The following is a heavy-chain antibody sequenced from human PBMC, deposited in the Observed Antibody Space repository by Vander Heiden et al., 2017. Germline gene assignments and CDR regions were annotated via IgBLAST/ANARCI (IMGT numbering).Heavy chain of an antibody. CDR2: IKHSGST. CDR3: ARGKRLITFGGVIVLDY. D-gene: IGHD3-16*02. CDR1: GGSFSGYY. V-gene: IGHV4-34*01. Sequence: QVQLQQWGAGLLKPSETLSLTCAVYGGSFSGYYWSWIRQPPGKGLEWIGEIKHSGSTNYNPSLKSRVTISVDTSKNQFSLKLSSVTAADTAVYYCARGKRLITFGGVIVLDYWGQGTLVTVSS. J-gene: IGHJ4*02.